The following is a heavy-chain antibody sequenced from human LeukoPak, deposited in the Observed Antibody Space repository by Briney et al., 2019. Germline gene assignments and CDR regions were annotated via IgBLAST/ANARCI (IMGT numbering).Heavy chain of an antibody. CDR3: ARDRSYCSGGSCYSGYGWFDP. V-gene: IGHV4-59*01. CDR2: IYYSGST. CDR1: GGSISSYY. D-gene: IGHD2-15*01. Sequence: SETLSLTCTVSGGSISSYYWSWIRQPPGKGLEWIGYIYYSGSTNYNPSLKSRVTISVDTSKNQFSLKLSSVTAADTAVYYCARDRSYCSGGSCYSGYGWFDPWGQGTLVTVSS. J-gene: IGHJ5*02.